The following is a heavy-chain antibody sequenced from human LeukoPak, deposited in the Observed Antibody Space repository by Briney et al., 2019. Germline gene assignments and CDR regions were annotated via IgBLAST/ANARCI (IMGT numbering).Heavy chain of an antibody. CDR2: INPSGGST. Sequence: ASVKVSCKASGYTFTSYYMHWVRQAPGQGLEWMGIINPSGGSTSYAQKFQGRVTMTRDTSTSTVYMELSSLRSEDTAVYYYARETASVQGVKGFDPWGQGTLVTVSS. CDR3: ARETASVQGVKGFDP. J-gene: IGHJ5*02. CDR1: GYTFTSYY. D-gene: IGHD2-21*01. V-gene: IGHV1-46*01.